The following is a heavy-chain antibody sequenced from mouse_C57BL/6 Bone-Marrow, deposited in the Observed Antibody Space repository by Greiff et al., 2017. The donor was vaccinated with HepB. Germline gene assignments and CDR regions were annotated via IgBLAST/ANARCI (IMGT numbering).Heavy chain of an antibody. J-gene: IGHJ3*01. V-gene: IGHV1-81*01. CDR1: GYTFTSYG. CDR2: IYPRSGNT. CDR3: AKGPYCSRAWFAY. D-gene: IGHD1-1*01. Sequence: VQLVESGAELARPGASVKLSCKASGYTFTSYGISWVKQRTGQGLEWIGEIYPRSGNTYYNEKFKGKATLTADKSSSTAYMELRSLTSEDSAVYFCAKGPYCSRAWFAYWGQGTLVTVSA.